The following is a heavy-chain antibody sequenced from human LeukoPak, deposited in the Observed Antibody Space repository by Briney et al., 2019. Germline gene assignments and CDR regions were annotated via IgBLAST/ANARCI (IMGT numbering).Heavy chain of an antibody. Sequence: PGGSLRLSCAASGFTFSSSWMTWVRQAPGKGLEWVANIKPDGSEKNYVDSVKGRFTISRDNAENPLFLQLNSLRAEDTALYYCARDLRSSLVAWGQGILVTVSS. CDR1: GFTFSSSW. CDR2: IKPDGSEK. D-gene: IGHD2-2*01. V-gene: IGHV3-7*01. J-gene: IGHJ5*02. CDR3: ARDLRSSLVA.